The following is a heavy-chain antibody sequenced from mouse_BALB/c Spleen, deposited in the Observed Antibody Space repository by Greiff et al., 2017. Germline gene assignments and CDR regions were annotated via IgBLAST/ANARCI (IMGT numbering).Heavy chain of an antibody. Sequence: EVKLEESGGGLVQPGGSRKLSCAASGFTFSDYGMAWVRQAPGKGPEWVAFISNLAYSIYYADTVTGRFTISRENAKNTLYLEMSSLRSEDTAMYYCARADGYYDYAMDYWGQGTSVTVSS. J-gene: IGHJ4*01. V-gene: IGHV5-15*02. D-gene: IGHD2-3*01. CDR3: ARADGYYDYAMDY. CDR1: GFTFSDYG. CDR2: ISNLAYSI.